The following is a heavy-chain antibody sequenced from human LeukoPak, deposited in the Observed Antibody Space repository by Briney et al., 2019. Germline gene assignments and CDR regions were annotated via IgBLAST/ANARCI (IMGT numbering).Heavy chain of an antibody. J-gene: IGHJ6*03. CDR3: ARVQYYDYVWGSSYYMDV. V-gene: IGHV1-2*02. Sequence: GASVKVSCKASGYTFTGYYMHWVRQAPGQGLEWMGWINPNSGGTNYAQKFQGRVTMTRDTSISTAYMELSRLRSDDTAVYYCARVQYYDYVWGSSYYMDVWGKGTTVTVSS. CDR1: GYTFTGYY. D-gene: IGHD3-16*01. CDR2: INPNSGGT.